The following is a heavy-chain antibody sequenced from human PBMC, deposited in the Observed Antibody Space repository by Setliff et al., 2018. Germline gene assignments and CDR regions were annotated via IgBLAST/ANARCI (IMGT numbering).Heavy chain of an antibody. CDR2: INPGNGNT. CDR3: ARGHEYSNYVYSWFGP. Sequence: ASVKVSCKASGYTFTTYDLHWVRQAPGQRPEWMGWINPGNGNTKYSPKFQDRVTISRATSAGTGYMELTSLTSEDTAVYYCARGHEYSNYVYSWFGPWGRGTLVTVSS. D-gene: IGHD4-4*01. J-gene: IGHJ5*02. CDR1: GYTFTTYD. V-gene: IGHV1-3*01.